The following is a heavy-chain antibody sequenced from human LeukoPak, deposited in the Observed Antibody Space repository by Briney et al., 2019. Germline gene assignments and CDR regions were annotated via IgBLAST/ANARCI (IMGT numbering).Heavy chain of an antibody. CDR2: ISYDGSTK. Sequence: GGSLRLSCAASGFTFSTYDIHWVRQAPGKGPEWVAVISYDGSTKYYADFVKGRFTISRDNSKNTMYLQMDSLRPEDTAVLYCATAYCTGGSCYGRYYYGMDVWGQGTTVTVSS. V-gene: IGHV3-30*03. CDR1: GFTFSTYD. CDR3: ATAYCTGGSCYGRYYYGMDV. J-gene: IGHJ6*02. D-gene: IGHD2-15*01.